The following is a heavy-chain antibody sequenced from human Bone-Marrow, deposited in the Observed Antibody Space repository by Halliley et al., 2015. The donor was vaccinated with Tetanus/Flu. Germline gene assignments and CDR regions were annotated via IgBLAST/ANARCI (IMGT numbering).Heavy chain of an antibody. J-gene: IGHJ4*02. Sequence: TLSLTCSVSGGTVSSHHYYWTWVRQPPGKGLEWIGYISHIGRTNYNPSLQSRVTISIDRSMNQFYLELTSVTAADTAVYYCARHYGEYCPAVNCLDFWGQGTLVTVSS. D-gene: IGHD2-8*02. CDR3: ARHYGEYCPAVNCLDF. CDR1: GGTVSSHHYY. V-gene: IGHV4-61*01. CDR2: ISHIGRT.